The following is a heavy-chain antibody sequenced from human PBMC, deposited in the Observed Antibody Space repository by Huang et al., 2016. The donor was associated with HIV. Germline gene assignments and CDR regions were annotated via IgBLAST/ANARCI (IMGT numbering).Heavy chain of an antibody. Sequence: QVQLVQSGAELKKPGSSVKVSCKASGGTFTNSAISWLRHAPGQGLECEGGTIPDLSTTPYAKKFQGRVAIPADESTTTAYMELSSLRSDDTAVFYCARSGYWGRNFYYFDIWGQGTLITVSS. CDR3: ARSGYWGRNFYYFDI. CDR1: GGTFTNSA. J-gene: IGHJ4*02. D-gene: IGHD5-18*01. V-gene: IGHV1-69*13. CDR2: TIPDLSTT.